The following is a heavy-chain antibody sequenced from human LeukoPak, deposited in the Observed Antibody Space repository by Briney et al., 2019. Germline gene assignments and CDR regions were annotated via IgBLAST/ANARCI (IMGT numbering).Heavy chain of an antibody. CDR3: ARDQDAYSSGWYGVFDF. Sequence: GGSLRLSCTVGGFTFSSHWMSWVRQAPGKGLEWVANIKQDGSEKKYVDSVKGRFTISRDNAKSSLFLQMNSLRAEDTALYYCARDQDAYSSGWYGVFDFWGQGSPVTVSS. V-gene: IGHV3-7*05. J-gene: IGHJ4*02. CDR2: IKQDGSEK. D-gene: IGHD6-19*01. CDR1: GFTFSSHW.